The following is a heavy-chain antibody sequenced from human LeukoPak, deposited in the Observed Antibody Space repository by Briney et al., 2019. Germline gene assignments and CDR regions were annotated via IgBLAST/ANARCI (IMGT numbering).Heavy chain of an antibody. CDR1: GGSISSYY. V-gene: IGHV4-4*07. J-gene: IGHJ4*02. D-gene: IGHD3-22*01. CDR3: ARDSSGYYSLDY. Sequence: PSETLSLTCTVSGGSISSYYWSWIRQPAGKGLEWIGRIYTSGNTNYTPSLKSRVTISVDKSKNQFSLKLSSVTAADTAVYYCARDSSGYYSLDYWGQGTLVTVSS. CDR2: IYTSGNT.